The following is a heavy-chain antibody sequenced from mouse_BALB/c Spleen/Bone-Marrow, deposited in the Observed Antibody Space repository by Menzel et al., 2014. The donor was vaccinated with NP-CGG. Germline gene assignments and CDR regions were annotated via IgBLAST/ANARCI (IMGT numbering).Heavy chain of an antibody. CDR2: ISSGGSYT. CDR3: ARHYYGSSYYFDY. V-gene: IGHV5-9-3*01. CDR1: GFTFSSYA. Sequence: EVKLVESGGGLVKPGGSLKLSCAASGFTFSSYAMSWVRQTPEKRLEWVATISSGGSYTYYPDSVKGRFTISRVNAKNTLYLQMSSLRSEDTAMYYCARHYYGSSYYFDYWGQGTTLTVSS. D-gene: IGHD1-1*01. J-gene: IGHJ2*01.